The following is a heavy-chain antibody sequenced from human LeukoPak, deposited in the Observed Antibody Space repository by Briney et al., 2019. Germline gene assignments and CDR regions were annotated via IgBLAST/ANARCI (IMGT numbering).Heavy chain of an antibody. J-gene: IGHJ6*02. Sequence: ASVKVSCKASGYTFTSYSMHWVRQAPGQRLEWMGWINAGNDNTKFSQKFQGRVTITRDTSASTAYMELSSLRSEDTAVYYCARFLGGSYGMDVWGQGTTVTVSS. CDR3: ARFLGGSYGMDV. V-gene: IGHV1-3*01. CDR1: GYTFTSYS. D-gene: IGHD1-26*01. CDR2: INAGNDNT.